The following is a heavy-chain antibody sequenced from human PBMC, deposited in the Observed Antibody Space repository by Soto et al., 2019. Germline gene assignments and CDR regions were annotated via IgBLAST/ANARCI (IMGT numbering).Heavy chain of an antibody. V-gene: IGHV3-23*01. CDR2: VSGSGGST. CDR1: GFNFSNYA. D-gene: IGHD2-2*01. CDR3: AKTYCSSNSCYYYYYYGMDV. Sequence: SMRLSYTASGFNFSNYAMSWVLQAPGKGLEWVSAVSGSGGSTYYADSVKGRFTISGDNSKNTLYLQMNRLRAEDTAVYYCAKTYCSSNSCYYYYYYGMDVWGQGTTVTVSS. J-gene: IGHJ6*02.